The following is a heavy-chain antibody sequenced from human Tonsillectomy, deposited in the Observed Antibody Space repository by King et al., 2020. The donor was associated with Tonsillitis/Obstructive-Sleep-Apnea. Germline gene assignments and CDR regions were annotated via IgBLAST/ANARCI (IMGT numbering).Heavy chain of an antibody. V-gene: IGHV3-66*01. J-gene: IGHJ4*02. D-gene: IGHD3-16*01. Sequence: VQLVESGGGLVQPGGSLRLSCAASGFTVSGNYLSWVRQAPGKGLEWVSVIYSGGSTHYADSVKGRFTISRDNSKNTLLLQMDSLRAEDTAVYYCARTWGGYLDYWGQGTLVTVSS. CDR2: IYSGGST. CDR3: ARTWGGYLDY. CDR1: GFTVSGNY.